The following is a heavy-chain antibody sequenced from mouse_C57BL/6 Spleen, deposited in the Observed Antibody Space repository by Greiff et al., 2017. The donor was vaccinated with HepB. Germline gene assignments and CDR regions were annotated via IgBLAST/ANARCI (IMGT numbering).Heavy chain of an antibody. D-gene: IGHD2-12*01. Sequence: EVQGVESGGGLVQPKGSLKLSCAASGFSFNTYAMNWVRQAPGKGLEWVTRIRSKSNNYATYYADSVKDRFTISRDDSESMLYLQMNNLKTEDTAMYYCVRQKTYYSYFDYWGQGTTLTVSS. J-gene: IGHJ2*01. CDR3: VRQKTYYSYFDY. V-gene: IGHV10-1*01. CDR1: GFSFNTYA. CDR2: IRSKSNNYAT.